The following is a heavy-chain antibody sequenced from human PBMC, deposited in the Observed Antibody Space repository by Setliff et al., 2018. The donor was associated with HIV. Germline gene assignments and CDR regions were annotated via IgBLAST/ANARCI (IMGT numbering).Heavy chain of an antibody. CDR2: INQDGSEK. CDR3: VTRYCGESICPEFDY. Sequence: GGSLRLSCAASGFTFSNYWMSWVRQAPGKGLEWVANINQDGSEKYYVDSVKGRFTISRDNAKNSLYLQMNSLRAEDTAVYYCVTRYCGESICPEFDYWGQGTLVTVSS. V-gene: IGHV3-7*01. CDR1: GFTFSNYW. D-gene: IGHD2-21*01. J-gene: IGHJ4*02.